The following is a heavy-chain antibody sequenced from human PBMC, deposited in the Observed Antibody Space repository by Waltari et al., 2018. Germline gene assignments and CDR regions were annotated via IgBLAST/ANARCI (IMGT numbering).Heavy chain of an antibody. J-gene: IGHJ4*02. CDR2: INPSGGST. CDR3: ARVQRGYSGYLLAGSGYFDY. CDR1: GYTFTSYY. V-gene: IGHV1-46*01. D-gene: IGHD5-12*01. Sequence: QVQLVQSGAEVKKPGASVKVSCTASGYTFTSYYMHWVRQAPGQELEWMGIINPSGGSTSYAQKFQGRVTMTRDTSTSTVYMELSSLRSEDTAVYYCARVQRGYSGYLLAGSGYFDYWGQGTLVTVSS.